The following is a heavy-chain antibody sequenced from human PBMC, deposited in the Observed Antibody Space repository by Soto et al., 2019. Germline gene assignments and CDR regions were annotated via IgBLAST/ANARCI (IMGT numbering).Heavy chain of an antibody. CDR3: ARAFGNYYMDV. CDR1: GFTFSDHY. Sequence: EVQLVESGGGLVQPGGSLRLSCAASGFTFSDHYMDWVRQAPGKGLEWVGRTRNKANSYTTEYAASVKGRFTISRDDSKNSLYLQMNSLKTEDTAVYYCARAFGNYYMDVWGKGTTVTVSS. J-gene: IGHJ6*03. D-gene: IGHD3-10*01. V-gene: IGHV3-72*01. CDR2: TRNKANSYTT.